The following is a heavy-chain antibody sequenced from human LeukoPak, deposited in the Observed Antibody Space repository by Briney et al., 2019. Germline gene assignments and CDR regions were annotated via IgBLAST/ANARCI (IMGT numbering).Heavy chain of an antibody. CDR2: ISAYNGNT. V-gene: IGHV1-18*01. D-gene: IGHD3-3*01. CDR3: ARVGYYDFWSGYLYNWFDP. J-gene: IGHJ5*02. CDR1: GYTFTSYG. Sequence: ASVKVSCKASGYTFTSYGISWVRQAPGQGLKWMGWISAYNGNTNYAQKLQGRVTMTTDTSTSTAYMELRSLRSDDTAVYYCARVGYYDFWSGYLYNWFDPWGQGTLVTVSS.